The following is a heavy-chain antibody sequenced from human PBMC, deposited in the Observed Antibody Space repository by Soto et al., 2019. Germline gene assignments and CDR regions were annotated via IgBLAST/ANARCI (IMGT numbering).Heavy chain of an antibody. D-gene: IGHD4-17*01. V-gene: IGHV3-11*06. J-gene: IGHJ4*02. CDR1: GFTFSDYY. CDR3: ARSGDNYNRLEY. CDR2: SSNSGTFS. Sequence: PGGSLTLSCEGSGFTFSDYYISCLRQAPGKGLEWISYSSNSGTFSRYEDSVKGRFSISRDNTKNLLYLQMNSLRAEDTAVYYCARSGDNYNRLEYWGQGT.